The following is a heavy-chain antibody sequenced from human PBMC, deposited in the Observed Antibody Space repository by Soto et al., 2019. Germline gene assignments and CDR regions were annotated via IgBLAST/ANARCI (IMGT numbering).Heavy chain of an antibody. J-gene: IGHJ4*02. D-gene: IGHD3-22*01. CDR2: ISRNSYSI. CDR3: AKGVTYYYDSSVDY. V-gene: IGHV3-9*01. CDR1: GFTFDDYA. Sequence: AGGSLRLSCAASGFTFDDYAMHWVRQAPGKGLEWVSAISRNSYSIGYADSVRGRFTISRDNANNSLFLQMNSLRTEDTALYYCAKGVTYYYDSSVDYWGQGTLVTVSS.